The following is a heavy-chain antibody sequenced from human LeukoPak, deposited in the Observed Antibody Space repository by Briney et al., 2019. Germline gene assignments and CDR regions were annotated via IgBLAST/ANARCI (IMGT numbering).Heavy chain of an antibody. CDR1: GASISSGSYF. CDR3: ARPNKGPIAARHRYFQH. Sequence: SETLSLTCNVSGASISSGSYFWSWIRQPAGKGLEWIGRIYISGSTHYNSLLESRVTMSLDTSKNQFSLKLSSVTAADTAVYYCARPNKGPIAARHRYFQHWGQGTLVTVSS. V-gene: IGHV4-61*02. J-gene: IGHJ1*01. D-gene: IGHD6-6*01. CDR2: IYISGST.